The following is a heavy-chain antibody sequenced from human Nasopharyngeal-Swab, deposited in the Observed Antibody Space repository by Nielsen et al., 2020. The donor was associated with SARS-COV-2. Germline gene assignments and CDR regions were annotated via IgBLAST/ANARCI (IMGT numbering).Heavy chain of an antibody. V-gene: IGHV4-61*01. J-gene: IGHJ5*02. CDR2: IYHSGST. CDR1: GGSVSSGSYY. CDR3: ARDQGKGVDP. Sequence: GSLRLSCTVSGGSVSSGSYYWSWIRQPPGKGLEWIGEIYHSGSTNYNPSLKSRVTISVDKSKNQFSLKLSSVTAADTAVYYCARDQGKGVDPWGQGTLVTVSS.